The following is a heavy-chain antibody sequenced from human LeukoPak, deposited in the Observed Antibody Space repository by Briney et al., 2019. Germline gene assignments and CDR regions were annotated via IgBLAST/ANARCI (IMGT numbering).Heavy chain of an antibody. J-gene: IGHJ4*02. CDR1: GGTFSSYA. V-gene: IGHV1-69*13. CDR3: ARAGQYQLPGQDY. CDR2: IIPIFGTA. D-gene: IGHD2-2*01. Sequence: SVKVSCKASGGTFSSYAISWVRQAAGQGLEWMGGIIPIFGTANYAQKFQGRVTITADESTSTAYMELSSLRSEGTAVYYCARAGQYQLPGQDYWGQGTLVTLSS.